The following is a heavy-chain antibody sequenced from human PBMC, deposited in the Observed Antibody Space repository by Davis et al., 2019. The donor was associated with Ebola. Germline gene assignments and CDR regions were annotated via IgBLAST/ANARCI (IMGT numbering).Heavy chain of an antibody. CDR1: GFTFSSYA. V-gene: IGHV3-23*01. J-gene: IGHJ6*04. CDR3: AKMSVLFMDV. Sequence: GESLKIPCAASGFTFSSYAMSWVRQAPGKGLEWVSAISGSGGSTYYADSVKGRFTISRDNSKNTLYLQMNSLRAEDTAVYYCAKMSVLFMDVWGKGTTVTVSS. CDR2: ISGSGGST.